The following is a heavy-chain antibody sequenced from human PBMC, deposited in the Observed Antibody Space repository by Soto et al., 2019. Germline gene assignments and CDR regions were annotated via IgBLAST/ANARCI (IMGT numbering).Heavy chain of an antibody. V-gene: IGHV4-59*01. Sequence: ASETLSLTCTVSGGSISSYYWSWIRQPPGKGLEWIGYIYYSGSTNYNPSLKSRVTISVDTSKNQFSLKLSSVTAADTAVYYCARSGIAARPHYWGQGTLVTVSS. J-gene: IGHJ4*02. CDR1: GGSISSYY. CDR3: ARSGIAARPHY. D-gene: IGHD6-6*01. CDR2: IYYSGST.